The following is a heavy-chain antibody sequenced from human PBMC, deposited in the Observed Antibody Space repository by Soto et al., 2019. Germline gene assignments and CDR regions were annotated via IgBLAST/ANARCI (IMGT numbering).Heavy chain of an antibody. J-gene: IGHJ3*02. D-gene: IGHD5-12*01. CDR1: GFTFSSYE. CDR3: ARGARWLQSEDAFDI. Sequence: PGGSLRLSCAASGFTFSSYEMNWVRQAPGKGLEWVSYISSSGSTIYYADSVKGRFTISRDNAKNSLYLQMNSLRAEDTAVYYCARGARWLQSEDAFDIWGKGTMVTASS. V-gene: IGHV3-48*03. CDR2: ISSSGSTI.